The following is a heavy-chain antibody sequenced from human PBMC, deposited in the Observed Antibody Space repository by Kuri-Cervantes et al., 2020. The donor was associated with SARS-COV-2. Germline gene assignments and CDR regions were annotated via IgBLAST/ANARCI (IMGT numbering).Heavy chain of an antibody. D-gene: IGHD4-17*01. CDR2: IIPIFGTA. J-gene: IGHJ6*02. CDR3: ARVEEYGDSYYYYYGMDV. Sequence: SVKVSCKASGYTFTSYAISWVRQAPGQGLEWMGGIIPIFGTANYVQKFQGRVTITADESTSTAYMELSSLRSEDTAVYYCARVEEYGDSYYYYYGMDVWGQGTTVTVSS. V-gene: IGHV1-69*13. CDR1: GYTFTSYA.